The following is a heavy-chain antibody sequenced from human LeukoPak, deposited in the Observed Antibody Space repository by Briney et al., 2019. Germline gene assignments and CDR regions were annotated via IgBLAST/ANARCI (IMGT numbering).Heavy chain of an antibody. Sequence: LSLTCAVYGGSFSGYYWSWIHQPPGKGLEWVSYISSSSSTIYYADSVKGRFTISRDNAKNSLYLQMNSLRAEDTAVYYCARDRHPGIAARPHYFDYWGQGTLVTVSS. CDR2: ISSSSSTI. V-gene: IGHV3-11*04. CDR3: ARDRHPGIAARPHYFDY. CDR1: GGSFSGYY. D-gene: IGHD6-6*01. J-gene: IGHJ4*02.